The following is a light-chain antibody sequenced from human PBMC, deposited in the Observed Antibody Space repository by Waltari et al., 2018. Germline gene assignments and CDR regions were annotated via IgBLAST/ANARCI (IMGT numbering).Light chain of an antibody. Sequence: DTQMPHPPTSLSSPVGHRLVLLRWASQSICSYLALYQQKPGKAPKVLIYGASSLQSGVSSRFSGGGSGTDFTLTISSLQPEDFGTYYCQQTNSFPYTFGPGTKV. CDR1: QSICSY. CDR3: QQTNSFPYT. CDR2: GAS. V-gene: IGKV1-39*01. J-gene: IGKJ3*01.